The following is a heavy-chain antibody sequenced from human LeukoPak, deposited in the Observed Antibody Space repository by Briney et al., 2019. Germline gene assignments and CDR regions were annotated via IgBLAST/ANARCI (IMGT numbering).Heavy chain of an antibody. J-gene: IGHJ4*02. D-gene: IGHD2-15*01. CDR1: GFTFYTYA. V-gene: IGHV3-23*01. Sequence: GGSLRLSCAVSGFTFYTYAMTWVRQAPGKGLEWVSSISGSGDNTYYADSVKGRFTVSRDNSKNTLYLQMNSLRAEDTAVYYCAKQLGYCSDGSCYFPYWGQGTLVTVSS. CDR3: AKQLGYCSDGSCYFPY. CDR2: ISGSGDNT.